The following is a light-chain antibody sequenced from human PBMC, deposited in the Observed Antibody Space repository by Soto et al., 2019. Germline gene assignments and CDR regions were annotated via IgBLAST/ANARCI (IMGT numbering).Light chain of an antibody. CDR1: QSVSSSY. CDR2: GAS. J-gene: IGKJ4*01. V-gene: IGKV3D-7*01. Sequence: PGERVTLSCRASQSVSSSYLTWYQQKPGQAPRLVIYGASTRATGIPARFSGSGSGTDFTLTISSLQPEDFAVYYCQQDYNLPTFGGGTKLEIK. CDR3: QQDYNLPT.